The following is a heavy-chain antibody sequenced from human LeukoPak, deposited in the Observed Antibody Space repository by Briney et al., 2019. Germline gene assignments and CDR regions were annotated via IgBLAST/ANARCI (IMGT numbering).Heavy chain of an antibody. D-gene: IGHD2-15*01. Sequence: SETLSLTCTVSGGSISSSSYYWGWIRQPPGRGLEWIGSIHYSGSTYYNPSLKSRVTISVDTSKNQQFSLDLSSVTAADTAVYYCARPSGASSIYYFDSWGQGTLVTVSS. CDR3: ARPSGASSIYYFDS. V-gene: IGHV4-39*01. J-gene: IGHJ4*02. CDR1: GGSISSSSYY. CDR2: IHYSGST.